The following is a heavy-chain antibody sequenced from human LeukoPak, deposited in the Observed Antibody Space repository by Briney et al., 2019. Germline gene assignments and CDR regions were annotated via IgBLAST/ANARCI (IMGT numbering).Heavy chain of an antibody. D-gene: IGHD3-16*02. Sequence: PGGSLRLSCAASGFTFSSYAMHWVRQAPGKGLEWVAVISYDGSNKYYADSVKGRFTISRDNSKNTLYLQMNSLRAEDTAVYYCARGLITFGGVIVRGMDVWGQGTTVTVSS. CDR1: GFTFSSYA. CDR2: ISYDGSNK. J-gene: IGHJ6*02. V-gene: IGHV3-30*04. CDR3: ARGLITFGGVIVRGMDV.